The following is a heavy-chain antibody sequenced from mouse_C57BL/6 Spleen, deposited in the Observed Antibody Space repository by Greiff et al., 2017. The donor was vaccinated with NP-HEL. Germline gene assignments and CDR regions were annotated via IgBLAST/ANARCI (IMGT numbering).Heavy chain of an antibody. CDR1: GFTFSDYG. D-gene: IGHD1-1*01. CDR2: ISSGSSTI. V-gene: IGHV5-17*01. Sequence: EVQRVESGGGLVKPGGSLKLSCAASGFTFSDYGMHWVRQAPEKGLEWVAYISSGSSTIYYVDTVKGRFTISRDNAKNTLFLQMTSLRSEDTAMYYCARDYYGSSYDYFDYWGQGTTLTVSS. J-gene: IGHJ2*01. CDR3: ARDYYGSSYDYFDY.